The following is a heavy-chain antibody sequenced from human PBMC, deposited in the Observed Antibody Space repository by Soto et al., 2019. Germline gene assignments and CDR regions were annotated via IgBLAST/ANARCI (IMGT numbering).Heavy chain of an antibody. V-gene: IGHV4-39*01. J-gene: IGHJ4*02. CDR1: VESISSSSYY. Sequence: SETLSLTCIVSVESISSSSYYLGWIRQPPGKGLEWIGSIYYSWRTYYNPSFKSRVTISIDTSKNQFSLKLSSVTATDTAVYYCARQRTTVVTQAYFEHWGQGAMVTVSS. D-gene: IGHD2-21*02. CDR2: IYYSWRT. CDR3: ARQRTTVVTQAYFEH.